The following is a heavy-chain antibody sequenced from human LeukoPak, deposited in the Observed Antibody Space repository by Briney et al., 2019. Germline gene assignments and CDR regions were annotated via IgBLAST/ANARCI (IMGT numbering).Heavy chain of an antibody. CDR2: IRSKANSYAT. CDR3: TTRGMTTVTARVY. CDR1: GFTFSGSA. D-gene: IGHD4-17*01. V-gene: IGHV3-73*01. Sequence: PGGSLTLSCAASGFTFSGSAMHWVRQASGKGLEWVGRIRSKANSYATAYAASVKGRFTISRDASKNTAYLQMNSLKTEDTAVYYCTTRGMTTVTARVYWGQGTLVTVSS. J-gene: IGHJ4*02.